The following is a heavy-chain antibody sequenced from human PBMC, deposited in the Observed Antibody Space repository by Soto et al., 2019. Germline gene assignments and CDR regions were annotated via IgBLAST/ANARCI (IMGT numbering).Heavy chain of an antibody. Sequence: QVQLVESGGGVVQPGRSLRLSCAASGFTFSSYAMHWVRQAPGKGLEWVAVISYDGSNKYYADSVKGRFTISRDNSKNTLYLQMNSLRAEDTAVYYCAKVAARFSMDVWGQGTTVTVSS. CDR2: ISYDGSNK. J-gene: IGHJ6*02. V-gene: IGHV3-30*18. D-gene: IGHD6-25*01. CDR1: GFTFSSYA. CDR3: AKVAARFSMDV.